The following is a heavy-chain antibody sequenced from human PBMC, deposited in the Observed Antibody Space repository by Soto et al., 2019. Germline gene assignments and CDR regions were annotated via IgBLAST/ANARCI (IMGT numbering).Heavy chain of an antibody. Sequence: SVKVSCKASGFTFISSAVQWVRQARGQRLEWIGWIVVVSGNTNYAQKFQERVTITRDMSTSTAYMELSSLRSEDTAVYYCAADYYDTNGYYYDYWRQGTLVTVSS. CDR3: AADYYDTNGYYYDY. CDR1: GFTFISSA. CDR2: IVVVSGNT. V-gene: IGHV1-58*01. D-gene: IGHD3-22*01. J-gene: IGHJ4*02.